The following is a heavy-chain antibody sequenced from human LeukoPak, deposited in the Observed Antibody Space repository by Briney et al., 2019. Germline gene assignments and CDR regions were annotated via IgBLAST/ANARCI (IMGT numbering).Heavy chain of an antibody. CDR2: IYYSGRT. CDR3: ARVEGTPYYYYMDD. V-gene: IGHV4-39*07. CDR1: GGSISSSSFY. J-gene: IGHJ6*03. Sequence: PSETLSLTCTVSGGSISSSSFYWGWVRQPPGQGLEWIATIYYSGRTYYNPSLESRVTISVDTSRHQFSLRLSSVTAADTAAYFCARVEGTPYYYYMDDWGKGTTVTVSS.